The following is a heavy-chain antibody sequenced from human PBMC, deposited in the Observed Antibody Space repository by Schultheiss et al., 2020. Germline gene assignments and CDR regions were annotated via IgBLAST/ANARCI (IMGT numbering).Heavy chain of an antibody. CDR3: ARAPPKSAFDL. J-gene: IGHJ3*01. Sequence: SETLSLTCTVSGGSISSSSYYWGWIRQPPGKGLEWIGYIYYSGSTYYNPSLKSRVTISVDTSKNQFSLKLSSVTAADTAVYYCARAPPKSAFDLWGQGIMVTVSS. CDR1: GGSISSSSYY. CDR2: IYYSGST. V-gene: IGHV4-30-4*08.